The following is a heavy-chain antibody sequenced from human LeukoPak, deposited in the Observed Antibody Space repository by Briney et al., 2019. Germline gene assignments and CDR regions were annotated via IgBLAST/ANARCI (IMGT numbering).Heavy chain of an antibody. Sequence: ASVKVSCKASGYTFTSYDINWVRQATGQGLEWMGWMNPNSGNTGYAQKFQGRVTMTRNTSISTAYMELSSLRSEDTAVYYCARGRRLRGWYPNNWFYPWGQGTLVTVSS. D-gene: IGHD6-19*01. V-gene: IGHV1-8*01. CDR3: ARGRRLRGWYPNNWFYP. CDR1: GYTFTSYD. J-gene: IGHJ5*02. CDR2: MNPNSGNT.